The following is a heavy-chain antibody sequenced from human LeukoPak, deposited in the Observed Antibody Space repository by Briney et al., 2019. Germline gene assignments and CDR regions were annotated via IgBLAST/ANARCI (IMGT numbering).Heavy chain of an antibody. V-gene: IGHV4-30-2*01. CDR2: IYHSGST. CDR3: ARGRRFLDY. CDR1: GVSISSGGYS. D-gene: IGHD3-10*01. J-gene: IGHJ4*02. Sequence: SQTLSLTCAVSGVSISSGGYSWSWIRQPPGKGLEWIGYIYHSGSTYYIPSLKSRVTISVDRSKNQFSLKLSSVTAADTAVYYCARGRRFLDYWGQGTLVTVSS.